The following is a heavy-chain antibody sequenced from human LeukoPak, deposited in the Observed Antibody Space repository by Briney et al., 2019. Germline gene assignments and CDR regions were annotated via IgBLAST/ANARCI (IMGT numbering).Heavy chain of an antibody. Sequence: GGSLRLSCEASGFTFSSYSMNWVRQAPGKGLEWLTYLGIYYISYADSVKGRFTISRDNAENSLYLQMHSLRADDTAIYYCVRDKDWAFDYWGRGTLVTVSS. D-gene: IGHD3-9*01. J-gene: IGHJ4*02. CDR2: LGIYYI. CDR3: VRDKDWAFDY. V-gene: IGHV3-21*05. CDR1: GFTFSSYS.